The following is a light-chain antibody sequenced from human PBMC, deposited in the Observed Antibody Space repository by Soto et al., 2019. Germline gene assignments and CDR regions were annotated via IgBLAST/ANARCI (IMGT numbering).Light chain of an antibody. CDR3: QQYNNWPQWT. Sequence: EIVMTQSPATLSVSPGERATLSCRASQSVSSNLAWYQQKPGQAPRLLIYGASTRATGIPARFSGSGSGTEITLTISSLHSEDFAVYYCQQYNNWPQWTFGQGTKVEIK. CDR1: QSVSSN. CDR2: GAS. V-gene: IGKV3-15*01. J-gene: IGKJ1*01.